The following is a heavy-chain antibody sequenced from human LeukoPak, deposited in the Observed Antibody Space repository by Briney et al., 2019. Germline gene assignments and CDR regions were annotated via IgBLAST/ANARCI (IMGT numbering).Heavy chain of an antibody. CDR3: ARGQGIVVVPARPSGVYLTN. J-gene: IGHJ4*02. Sequence: ASVKVSCKASGYTFTGYYMHWVRQAPGQGLEWMGWINPNSGGTNYAQKFQGWVTMTRDTSISTAYMELSRPRSDDTAVYYCARGQGIVVVPARPSGVYLTNWGRGTLVTVSS. D-gene: IGHD2-2*01. CDR1: GYTFTGYY. CDR2: INPNSGGT. V-gene: IGHV1-2*04.